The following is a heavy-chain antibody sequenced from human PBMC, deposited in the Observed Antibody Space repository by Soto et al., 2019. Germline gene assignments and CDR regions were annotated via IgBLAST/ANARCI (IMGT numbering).Heavy chain of an antibody. Sequence: PGGSLRLSCAASGFTFSSYAMSWVRQAPGKGLEWISTIGGGGIGSYYADSVKGRFTISRDNSKNTLYLQMNSLRAEDTGVYYCAKDPRLELRGVDSWGQGTQVTVSS. CDR3: AKDPRLELRGVDS. CDR2: IGGGGIGS. CDR1: GFTFSSYA. V-gene: IGHV3-23*01. D-gene: IGHD1-7*01. J-gene: IGHJ4*02.